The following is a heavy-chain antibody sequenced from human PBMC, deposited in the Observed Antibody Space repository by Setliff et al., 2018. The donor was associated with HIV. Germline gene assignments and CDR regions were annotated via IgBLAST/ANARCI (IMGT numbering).Heavy chain of an antibody. J-gene: IGHJ3*02. CDR3: AKDGPGVRYFDWLSQDAFDI. D-gene: IGHD3-9*01. V-gene: IGHV3-23*01. CDR2: IVGSGGST. CDR1: GFIFSSYA. Sequence: PGGSLRLSCAASGFIFSSYAMSCVRPAPGKGLEWVSAIVGSGGSTYYADSVKGRFTISRDNSKNTLYLQMNSLRAEDTAVYYCAKDGPGVRYFDWLSQDAFDIWGQGTMVTVSS.